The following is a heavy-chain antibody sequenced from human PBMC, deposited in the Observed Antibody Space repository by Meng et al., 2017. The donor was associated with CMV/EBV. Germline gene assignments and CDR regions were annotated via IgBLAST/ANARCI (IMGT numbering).Heavy chain of an antibody. Sequence: LSSYAMSWVRQAPGKGLEWVSAISGSGGSTYYADSVKGRFTISRDNSKNTLYLQMNSLRAEDTAVYYCAKRGGRFIAVAGTWEYYFDYWGQGTLVTVSS. CDR2: ISGSGGST. V-gene: IGHV3-23*01. J-gene: IGHJ4*02. CDR3: AKRGGRFIAVAGTWEYYFDY. D-gene: IGHD6-19*01. CDR1: LSSYA.